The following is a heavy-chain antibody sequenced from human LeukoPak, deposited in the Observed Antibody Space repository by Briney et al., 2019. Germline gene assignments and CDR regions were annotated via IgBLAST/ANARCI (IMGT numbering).Heavy chain of an antibody. CDR3: AKLGQFEIAVAGMDFDY. CDR1: GFTFSSYS. Sequence: GGSLRLSCAASGFTFSSYSMNWVRQAPGKGLEWVSSISSSSSYIYYADSVKGRFTISRDNAKNSLYLQMNSLRAEDTAVYYCAKLGQFEIAVAGMDFDYWGQGTLVTVSS. V-gene: IGHV3-21*01. CDR2: ISSSSSYI. J-gene: IGHJ4*02. D-gene: IGHD6-19*01.